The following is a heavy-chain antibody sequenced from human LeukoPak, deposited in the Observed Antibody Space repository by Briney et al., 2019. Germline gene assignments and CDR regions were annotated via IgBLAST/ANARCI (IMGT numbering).Heavy chain of an antibody. Sequence: GGSLRLSCAASGFTFTNNFMSWVRQAPGKGLEWVSYISSSGSTIYYADSVKGRFTISRDNAKNSLYLQMNSLRAEDTAVYYCARDPDLYCSGGSCPHYMDVWGKGTTVTISS. CDR3: ARDPDLYCSGGSCPHYMDV. CDR1: GFTFTNNF. J-gene: IGHJ6*03. D-gene: IGHD2-15*01. V-gene: IGHV3-11*01. CDR2: ISSSGSTI.